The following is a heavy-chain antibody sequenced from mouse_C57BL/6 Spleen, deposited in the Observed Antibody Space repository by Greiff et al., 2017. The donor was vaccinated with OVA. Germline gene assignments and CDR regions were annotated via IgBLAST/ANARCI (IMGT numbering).Heavy chain of an antibody. Sequence: EVKVVESGGGLVKPGGSLKLSCAASGFTFSDYGMHWVRQAPEKGLEWVAYISSGSSTIYYADTVKGRFTISRDNAKNTLFLQMTMLRSEDTAMYYCARRYDYDYAMDYWGQGTSVTVSS. CDR2: ISSGSSTI. V-gene: IGHV5-17*01. J-gene: IGHJ4*01. CDR3: ARRYDYDYAMDY. CDR1: GFTFSDYG. D-gene: IGHD2-4*01.